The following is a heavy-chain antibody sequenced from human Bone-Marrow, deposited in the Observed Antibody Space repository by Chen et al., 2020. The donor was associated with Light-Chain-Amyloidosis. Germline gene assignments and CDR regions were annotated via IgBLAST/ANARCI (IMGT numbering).Heavy chain of an antibody. V-gene: IGHV3-21*01. CDR3: ARDNWFDT. Sequence: EVQLVESGGGLVKPGGSLRLSCAASGFTFRSHEMNWVRQSPGKWLEWFSSISSSSTYIYYADSVKGRFTISRDNAKNSLYLQMRSLRAEDTAVYYCARDNWFDTWGQGTLVTVSS. CDR1: GFTFRSHE. CDR2: ISSSSTYI. J-gene: IGHJ5*02.